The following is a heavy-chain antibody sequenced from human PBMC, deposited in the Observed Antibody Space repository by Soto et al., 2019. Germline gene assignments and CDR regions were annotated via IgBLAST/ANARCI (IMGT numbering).Heavy chain of an antibody. Sequence: SETLSLTCAVYVGSFSCYYWIWIRQPPGKGLEWIGEINHSGSTNYNPSLKSRVTISVDTSKNQFSLELSSVTAADTAVYYCARGEASYFDYWGQGTLVTVSS. V-gene: IGHV4-34*01. CDR2: INHSGST. CDR3: ARGEASYFDY. CDR1: VGSFSCYY. J-gene: IGHJ4*02.